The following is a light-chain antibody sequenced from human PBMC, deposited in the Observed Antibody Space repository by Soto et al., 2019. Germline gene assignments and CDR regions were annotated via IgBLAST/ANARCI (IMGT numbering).Light chain of an antibody. Sequence: EVVLTQSPVTLSLSPVERATLSCLASQSFRGLLAWYQQKHGQAPRLLIYDAYNRATGIPPRFSGSGSGKDFTITISSLETEDSEVYYCQQRHMWPITFGQGTRREIK. J-gene: IGKJ5*01. CDR2: DAY. CDR1: QSFRGL. V-gene: IGKV3-11*01. CDR3: QQRHMWPIT.